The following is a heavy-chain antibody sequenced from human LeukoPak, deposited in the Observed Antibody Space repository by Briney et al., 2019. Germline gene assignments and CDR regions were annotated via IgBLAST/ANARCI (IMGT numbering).Heavy chain of an antibody. Sequence: PSQTLSLTCTVSGGSISSGDYYWSWIRQPTGKGLEWIGYIYYSGSTYYNPSLKSRVTISVDTSKNQFSLKLSFVTAADTAVYYCARVEGIVVVVAATPIHHAFDIWGQGTMVTVSS. J-gene: IGHJ3*02. D-gene: IGHD2-15*01. CDR3: ARVEGIVVVVAATPIHHAFDI. CDR1: GGSISSGDYY. V-gene: IGHV4-30-4*01. CDR2: IYYSGST.